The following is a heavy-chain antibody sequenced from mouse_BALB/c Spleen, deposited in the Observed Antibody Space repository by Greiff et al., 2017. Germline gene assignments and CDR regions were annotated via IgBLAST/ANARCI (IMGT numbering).Heavy chain of an antibody. D-gene: IGHD2-14*01. CDR2: ISSGSSTI. CDR1: GFTFSSFG. Sequence: EVQLVESGGGLVQPGGSRKLSCAASGFTFSSFGMHWVRQAPEKGLEWVAYISSGSSTIYYADTVKGRFTISRDNPKNTLFLQMTSLRSEDTAMYYCARKRYDGYYFDYWGQGTTLTVSS. CDR3: ARKRYDGYYFDY. V-gene: IGHV5-17*02. J-gene: IGHJ2*01.